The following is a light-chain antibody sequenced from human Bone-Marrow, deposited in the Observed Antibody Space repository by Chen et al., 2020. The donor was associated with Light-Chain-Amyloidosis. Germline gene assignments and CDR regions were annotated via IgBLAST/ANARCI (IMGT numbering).Light chain of an antibody. V-gene: IGLV2-14*01. J-gene: IGLJ1*01. CDR2: EVT. CDR1: SSDVGGANH. CDR3: SSYTITNALV. Sequence: QSALTQPASVSGSPGQSITISCTGTSSDVGGANHVSWYQQHPDKAPKLLIYEVTNRPSWVTARFSGSASVNTASLTISGLKKEDEADYSCSSYTITNALVFGSGTRVTVL.